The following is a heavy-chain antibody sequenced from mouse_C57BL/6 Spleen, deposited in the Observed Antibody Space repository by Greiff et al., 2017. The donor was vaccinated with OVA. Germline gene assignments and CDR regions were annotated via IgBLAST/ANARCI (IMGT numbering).Heavy chain of an antibody. V-gene: IGHV1-62-2*01. CDR1: GYTFTEYT. CDR3: ARHEDWIRYGY. J-gene: IGHJ3*02. CDR2: FYPGSGSI. Sequence: QVQLQQSGAELVKPGASVKLSCTASGYTFTEYTIHWVKQRSGQGLEWIGWFYPGSGSIKYNEKFNDKATLTEDKSSSKVYMYISRLTSEDSAVYFCARHEDWIRYGYWGPSTLVTVSA.